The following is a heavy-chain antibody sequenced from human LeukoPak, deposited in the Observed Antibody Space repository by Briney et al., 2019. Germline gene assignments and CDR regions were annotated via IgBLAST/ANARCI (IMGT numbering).Heavy chain of an antibody. CDR1: DGSISGFY. CDR3: ARHPGAVAGTYYYYYGMDV. CDR2: IYYSGST. D-gene: IGHD6-19*01. J-gene: IGHJ6*02. V-gene: IGHV4-59*08. Sequence: SETLSLTCTVSDGSISGFYWSWIRQPPGKGLEWIGYIYYSGSTNYNPSLKSRVTISVDTSKNQFSLKLSSVTAADTAVYYCARHPGAVAGTYYYYYGMDVWGQGTTVTVSS.